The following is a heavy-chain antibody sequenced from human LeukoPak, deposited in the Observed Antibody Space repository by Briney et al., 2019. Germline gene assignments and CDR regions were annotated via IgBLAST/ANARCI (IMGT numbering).Heavy chain of an antibody. V-gene: IGHV1-18*01. Sequence: ASVKVSCKASGYTFTSYGISWVRQAPGQGLEWMGWISAYNGNTNYAQKLQGRVTMTTDTSTSTAYMELRSLRLDDTAMYYCARRGVYYYDSSGRANYYFDYWGQGSLVTVSS. D-gene: IGHD3-22*01. CDR1: GYTFTSYG. CDR3: ARRGVYYYDSSGRANYYFDY. J-gene: IGHJ4*02. CDR2: ISAYNGNT.